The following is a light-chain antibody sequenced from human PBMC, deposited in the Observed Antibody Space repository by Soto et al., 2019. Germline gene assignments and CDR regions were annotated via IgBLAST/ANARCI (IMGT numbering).Light chain of an antibody. Sequence: DIQMTQSPSSLSASVGDRVTITCRANQSISYYLNWYQQTPGKAPKFLIYAASSLQSGVPSRFSGSGSGTDFTLTISSLEPEDFAVYYCQQRSNWPRGTFGQGTKLEIK. J-gene: IGKJ2*01. CDR1: QSISYY. CDR2: AAS. CDR3: QQRSNWPRGT. V-gene: IGKV1-39*01.